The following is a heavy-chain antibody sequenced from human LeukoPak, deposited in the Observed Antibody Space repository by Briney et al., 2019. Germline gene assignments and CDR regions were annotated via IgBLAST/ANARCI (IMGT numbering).Heavy chain of an antibody. V-gene: IGHV4-59*02. CDR1: GFTVSSNY. CDR3: ARSPGAVIAYYYYYMDV. Sequence: GSLRLSCAASGFTVSSNYMSWVRQAPGKGLEWIGYIYYSGSTNYNPSLKSRVTISVDTSKNQFSLKLSSVTAADTAVYYCARSPGAVIAYYYYYMDVWGKGTTVTVSS. D-gene: IGHD2-8*02. CDR2: IYYSGST. J-gene: IGHJ6*03.